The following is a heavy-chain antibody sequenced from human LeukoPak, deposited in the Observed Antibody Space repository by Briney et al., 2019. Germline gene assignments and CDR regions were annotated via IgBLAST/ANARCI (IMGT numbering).Heavy chain of an antibody. CDR2: ISGSSGST. CDR1: GFTFSSYA. V-gene: IGHV3-23*01. CDR3: EKGLGSSSWYGDNWFDP. D-gene: IGHD6-13*01. Sequence: PGGSLRLSCAASGFTFSSYAMSWVRQAPGKGLEWVSAISGSSGSTYYADSRKVRFTISIDNSKKTRYLKMNSLRAEDTAVYYCEKGLGSSSWYGDNWFDPWGQGTLVTVSS. J-gene: IGHJ5*02.